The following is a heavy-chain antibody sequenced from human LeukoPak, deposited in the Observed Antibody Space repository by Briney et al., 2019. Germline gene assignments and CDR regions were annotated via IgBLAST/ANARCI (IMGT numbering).Heavy chain of an antibody. CDR1: GGSISNYY. V-gene: IGHV4-59*08. J-gene: IGHJ4*02. Sequence: SETLSLTCTVSGGSISNYYWSWIRQPPGKGLEWIGYIYYSGTTSYNPSLKSRVTISLDTSKNQFSLKLSSVTAVDTAVYYCARHPSYRGGFDYWGQGTPVTVSS. CDR3: ARHPSYRGGFDY. CDR2: IYYSGTT. D-gene: IGHD3-16*01.